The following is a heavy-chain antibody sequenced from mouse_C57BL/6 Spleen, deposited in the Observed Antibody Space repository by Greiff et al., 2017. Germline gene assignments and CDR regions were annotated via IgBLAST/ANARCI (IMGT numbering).Heavy chain of an antibody. D-gene: IGHD1-1*01. CDR3: ARGYYGSSPYFDY. CDR2: IDPSDSYT. CDR1: GYTFTSYW. J-gene: IGHJ2*01. Sequence: QVQLQQPGAELVMPGASVKLSCKASGYTFTSYWMHWVKQRPGQGLEWIGEIDPSDSYTNYNQKFKGKSTLTVDKSYSTAYMQLSSLTSEDSAVYYCARGYYGSSPYFDYWGQGTTLTVSS. V-gene: IGHV1-69*01.